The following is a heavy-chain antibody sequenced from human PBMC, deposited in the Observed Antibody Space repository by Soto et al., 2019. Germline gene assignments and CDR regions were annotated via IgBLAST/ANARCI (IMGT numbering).Heavy chain of an antibody. J-gene: IGHJ4*02. CDR1: GFTFSSYA. Sequence: PGGSLRLSCAASGFTFSSYAMSWVRQAPGKGLEWVSAISGSGGSTYYADSVKGRFTISRDNSKNTLYLQMNSLRAEDTAVYYCAKDWGYYYDSSGYLAPYWGQGTLVTVSS. CDR3: AKDWGYYYDSSGYLAPY. V-gene: IGHV3-23*01. D-gene: IGHD3-22*01. CDR2: ISGSGGST.